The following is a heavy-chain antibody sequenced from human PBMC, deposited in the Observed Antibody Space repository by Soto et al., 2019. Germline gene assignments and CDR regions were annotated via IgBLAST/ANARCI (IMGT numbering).Heavy chain of an antibody. Sequence: ASVKVSCKASGYTFTSYAVHWVRQAPGQRLEWMGWINAGNGNTKYSQKFQGRVTITRDTSASTAYMELSSLRSEDTAVYYCARSPSALYYYDSSGTYYFDYWGQGTLVTVSS. J-gene: IGHJ4*02. D-gene: IGHD3-22*01. CDR3: ARSPSALYYYDSSGTYYFDY. CDR2: INAGNGNT. CDR1: GYTFTSYA. V-gene: IGHV1-3*01.